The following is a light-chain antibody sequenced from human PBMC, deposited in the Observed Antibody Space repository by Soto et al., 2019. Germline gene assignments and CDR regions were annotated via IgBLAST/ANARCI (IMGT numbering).Light chain of an antibody. CDR3: QHSYSTPPT. CDR2: WAS. CDR1: QSVLYSSNNKNY. Sequence: DIVMTQSPDSLAVSLGERATINCKSSQSVLYSSNNKNYLAWYQQKPGQPPKLLISWASIRESGVPDRFSGSGSRTDFTLAISSLQAEDVAVYYCQHSYSTPPTVGQGTKVDIK. J-gene: IGKJ1*01. V-gene: IGKV4-1*01.